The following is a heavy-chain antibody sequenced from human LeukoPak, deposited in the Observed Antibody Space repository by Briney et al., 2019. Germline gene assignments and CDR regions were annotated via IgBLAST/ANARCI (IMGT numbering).Heavy chain of an antibody. J-gene: IGHJ3*02. Sequence: GASVKVSCKASGGTFSSYAISWVRQAPGQGLEWMGGIIPIFGTANYAQKFQGRVTISTDESTSTAYMELSSLRSEDTAVYYCARDHPTGTSLVGAFDIWGQGTMVTVSS. CDR2: IIPIFGTA. CDR3: ARDHPTGTSLVGAFDI. V-gene: IGHV1-69*05. D-gene: IGHD1-1*01. CDR1: GGTFSSYA.